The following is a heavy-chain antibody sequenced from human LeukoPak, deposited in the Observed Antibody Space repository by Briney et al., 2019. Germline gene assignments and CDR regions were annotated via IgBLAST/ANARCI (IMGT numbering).Heavy chain of an antibody. V-gene: IGHV4-4*02. CDR1: SGSISSGTW. J-gene: IGHJ3*02. Sequence: SETLSLTCVVSSGSISSGTWWIWLRQPPGKGLEWIGEIYHSGSTDYNPSLKSRVTISVDKSKNQFSLRLSSVTAADTAVYYCARDTAMGTRTLDIWGQGTMVTVSS. D-gene: IGHD5-18*01. CDR2: IYHSGST. CDR3: ARDTAMGTRTLDI.